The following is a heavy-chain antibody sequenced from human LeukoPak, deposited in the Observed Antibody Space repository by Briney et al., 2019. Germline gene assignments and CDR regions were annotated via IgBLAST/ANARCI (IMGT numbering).Heavy chain of an antibody. CDR3: ARDGPPAAAVDY. V-gene: IGHV3-11*04. J-gene: IGHJ4*02. D-gene: IGHD6-13*01. CDR2: ISSSGSTI. CDR1: GFTFSDYY. Sequence: GGSLRLSCAASGFTFSDYYMSWIRQAPGKGLEWVSYISSSGSTIYYADSVKGRFTISRDNAKNSLYLQMNSLRDEDTAAYYCARDGPPAAAVDYWGQGTLVTVSS.